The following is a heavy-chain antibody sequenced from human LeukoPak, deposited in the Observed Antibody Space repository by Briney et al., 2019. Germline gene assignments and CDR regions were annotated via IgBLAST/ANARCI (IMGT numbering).Heavy chain of an antibody. V-gene: IGHV3-53*05. CDR3: ARDLHPRLTGYFDY. D-gene: IGHD3-16*01. Sequence: PSETLSLTCTVSGGSISSSSYYVSWVRQAPGKGLEWVSVIYSGGSTYYADSVEGRFTVSRDNSKNTLYLEMRSLRAEDTAVYYCARDLHPRLTGYFDYWGQGTLVTVSS. CDR1: GGSISSSSYY. J-gene: IGHJ4*02. CDR2: IYSGGST.